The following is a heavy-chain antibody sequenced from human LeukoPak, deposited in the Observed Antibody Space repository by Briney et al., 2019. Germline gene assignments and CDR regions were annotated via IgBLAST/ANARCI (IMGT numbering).Heavy chain of an antibody. CDR1: GFTFSTYS. CDR2: ISSSSSTI. V-gene: IGHV3-48*01. J-gene: IGHJ4*02. D-gene: IGHD6-13*01. CDR3: ARALIAAAVGYFDY. Sequence: PGGSLRLSCAASGFTFSTYSMNWVRQAPGKGLEWVSYISSSSSTIYYADSVRGRFTISRDNSKNTLYLQMNSLRAEDTAVYYCARALIAAAVGYFDYWGQGTLVTVSS.